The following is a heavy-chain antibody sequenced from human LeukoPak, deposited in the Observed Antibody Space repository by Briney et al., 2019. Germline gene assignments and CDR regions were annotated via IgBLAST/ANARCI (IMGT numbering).Heavy chain of an antibody. Sequence: GGSLRLSCAASGFTFSSYGMSWVRQAPGKGLEWVAFIRYDGSNKYYADSVKGRFTISRDNSKNTLYLQMNSLRAEDTAVYYCAKDDRITMVRGVMSVVDYWGQGTLVTVSS. V-gene: IGHV3-30*02. CDR3: AKDDRITMVRGVMSVVDY. D-gene: IGHD3-10*01. CDR2: IRYDGSNK. CDR1: GFTFSSYG. J-gene: IGHJ4*02.